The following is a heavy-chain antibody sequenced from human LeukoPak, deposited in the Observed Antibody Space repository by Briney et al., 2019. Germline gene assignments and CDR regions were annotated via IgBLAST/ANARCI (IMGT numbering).Heavy chain of an antibody. J-gene: IGHJ4*02. V-gene: IGHV3-30*02. CDR1: GFTFNSYG. CDR3: ARGSSYGASGFDY. CDR2: IRFDGSTK. D-gene: IGHD5-18*01. Sequence: GGSLRLSCAASGFTFNSYGMHWVRQAPGKGLEWVAFIRFDGSTKHYADAVKGLFTISRDNSKNTLYLQINSLRADDTAVFYCARGSSYGASGFDYWGQGTLLTVSS.